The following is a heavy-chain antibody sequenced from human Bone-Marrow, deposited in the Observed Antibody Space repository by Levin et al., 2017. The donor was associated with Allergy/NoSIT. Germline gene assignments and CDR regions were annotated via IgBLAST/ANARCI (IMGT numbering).Heavy chain of an antibody. D-gene: IGHD4-17*01. Sequence: AASVKVSCAASGFALSSHTMNWVRQAPGKGREWVSSITSGSSTIYYTESVKGRFTISRDNVKNSLFLHMSSLRDGDTAIYYCVSASYGDYPPRHFDYWGQGTLVTVSS. V-gene: IGHV3-48*02. CDR3: VSASYGDYPPRHFDY. J-gene: IGHJ4*02. CDR1: GFALSSHT. CDR2: ITSGSSTI.